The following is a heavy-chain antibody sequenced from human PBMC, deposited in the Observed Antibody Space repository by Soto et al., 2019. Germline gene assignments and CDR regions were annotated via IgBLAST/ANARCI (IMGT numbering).Heavy chain of an antibody. V-gene: IGHV3-48*03. J-gene: IGHJ5*02. CDR2: TSSRCSNI. CDR1: GFASSSDE. CDR3: ATSWGVYCSSSRCYSPWFDT. D-gene: IGHD2-2*02. Sequence: GGSLRLSCAASGFASSSDEMNWVRQAPGKGLEWDSCTSSRCSNIYYADTEKGRFTIARGHDKNSLYLQMIRLRAEDTAVYYCATSWGVYCSSSRCYSPWFDTWGQGTQVTVSS.